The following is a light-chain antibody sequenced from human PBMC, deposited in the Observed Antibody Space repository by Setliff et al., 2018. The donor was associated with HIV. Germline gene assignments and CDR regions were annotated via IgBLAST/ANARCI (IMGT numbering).Light chain of an antibody. J-gene: IGLJ1*01. Sequence: QSALTQPASVSGSPGQSITIFCTGTSSDVGGYNLVSWYQHHPDKAPKLIIYEVRERPSGVSNRFSGSKSGNTASLTTSGLQAEDEADYYCCSFAGSNTYVFGPGTKGTV. CDR1: SSDVGGYNL. CDR3: CSFAGSNTYV. V-gene: IGLV2-23*02. CDR2: EVR.